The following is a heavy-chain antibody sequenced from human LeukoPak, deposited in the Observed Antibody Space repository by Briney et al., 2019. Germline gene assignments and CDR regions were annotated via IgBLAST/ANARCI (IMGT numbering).Heavy chain of an antibody. CDR2: INHSGST. CDR1: GGSFSGYY. J-gene: IGHJ4*02. CDR3: ARGPGAAAGTAAY. V-gene: IGHV4-34*01. D-gene: IGHD6-13*01. Sequence: SETLSLTCAVSGGSFSGYYWSWIRQPPGKGLEWIGEINHSGSTNYNPSLKSRVTISVDTSKNQFSLKLSSVTAADTAVYYCARGPGAAAGTAAYWGQGTLVTVSS.